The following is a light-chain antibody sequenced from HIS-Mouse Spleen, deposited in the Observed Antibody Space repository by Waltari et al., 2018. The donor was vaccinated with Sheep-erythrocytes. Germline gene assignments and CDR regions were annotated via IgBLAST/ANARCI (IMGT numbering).Light chain of an antibody. J-gene: IGLJ1*01. CDR3: CSYAGSYNHV. CDR1: SCDVGGYNY. CDR2: DVS. Sequence: QSALTQPRSVSGSPGQSVTISCTGNSCDVGGYNYVSWYQQHPGKAPKLMIYDVSKRPSGVPDRFSGSKSGNTASLTISGLQAEDEADYYCCSYAGSYNHVFATGTKVTVL. V-gene: IGLV2-11*01.